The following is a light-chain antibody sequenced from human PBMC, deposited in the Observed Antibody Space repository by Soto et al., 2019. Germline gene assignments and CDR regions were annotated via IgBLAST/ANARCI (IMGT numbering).Light chain of an antibody. J-gene: IGLJ1*01. Sequence: QSVLTQPPSVSGAPGQRVTISCTGGSSNIGAGSDVQWYQQLPGTAPKLLMYGNSNRPSGVPDRFSGSKSGTSASLAITGLQAEDEADYYCQSYDSSLTALYVFGIGTKVTVL. CDR2: GNS. CDR1: SSNIGAGSD. CDR3: QSYDSSLTALYV. V-gene: IGLV1-40*01.